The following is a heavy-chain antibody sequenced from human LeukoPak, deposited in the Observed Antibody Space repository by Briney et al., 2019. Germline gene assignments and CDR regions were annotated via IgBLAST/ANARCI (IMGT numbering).Heavy chain of an antibody. V-gene: IGHV4-59*08. CDR2: IYYSGST. D-gene: IGHD4-17*01. Sequence: SETLSLTCTVSGGSISSYYWSWIRQPPGKGLEWIGYIYYSGSTNYNPSLKSRVTISVDTSKNQFSLKLSSVTAADTAVYYCARHDYGDYAYWCFDLWGRGTLVTVSS. J-gene: IGHJ2*01. CDR3: ARHDYGDYAYWCFDL. CDR1: GGSISSYY.